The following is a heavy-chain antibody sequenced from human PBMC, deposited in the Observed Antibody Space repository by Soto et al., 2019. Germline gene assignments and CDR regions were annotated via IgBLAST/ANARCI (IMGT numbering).Heavy chain of an antibody. J-gene: IGHJ5*02. D-gene: IGHD2-2*01. CDR2: IYYSGST. V-gene: IGHV4-31*03. CDR1: GGSISSGGYY. Sequence: SETLSLTCTVSGGSISSGGYYWSWIRQHPGKGLEWIGYIYYSGSTYYNPSLKSRVTISVDTSKNQFSLKLSSVTAADTAVYYCARVVSPAASRFAPWFDPWGQGTLVTVSS. CDR3: ARVVSPAASRFAPWFDP.